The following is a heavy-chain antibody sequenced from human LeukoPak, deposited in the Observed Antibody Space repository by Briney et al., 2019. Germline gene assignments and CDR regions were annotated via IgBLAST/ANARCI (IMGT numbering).Heavy chain of an antibody. CDR1: GYTFTSYD. D-gene: IGHD3-10*01. CDR2: MNPNSGNT. J-gene: IGHJ3*02. CDR3: ARDRTRVLLWFGETSSGAFDI. Sequence: ASVKVSCKASGYTFTSYDINWVRQATGQGPEWMGWMNPNSGNTGYAQKFQGRVTMTRNTSISTAYMELSSLRSEDMAVYYCARDRTRVLLWFGETSSGAFDIWGQGTMVTVSS. V-gene: IGHV1-8*01.